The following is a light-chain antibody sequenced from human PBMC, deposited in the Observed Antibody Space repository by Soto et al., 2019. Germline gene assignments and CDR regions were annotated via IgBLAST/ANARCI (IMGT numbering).Light chain of an antibody. V-gene: IGLV2-11*01. Sequence: QSALXQPRSVSGXPGQSVTISCXXXSSDVGGYNYVSWYQQHPGKAPKLMIYDVSKRPSGVPDRFSGSKSGNTASLTISGLQAEDEADYYCCSYAGSYTFGVFGGGTKLTVL. CDR2: DVS. CDR3: CSYAGSYTFGV. J-gene: IGLJ2*01. CDR1: SSDVGGYNY.